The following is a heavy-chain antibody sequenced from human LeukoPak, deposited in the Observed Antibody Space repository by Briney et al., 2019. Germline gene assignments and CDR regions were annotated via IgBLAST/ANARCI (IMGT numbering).Heavy chain of an antibody. Sequence: SETLSLTCAVYGGSFSGSYWSWIRQPPGKGLEWIGEINHSGSTNYNPSLKSRVNISVDTSKNQFSLKLSSVTAADTAVYYCARGGRDGYTYRGYYFDYWGQGTLVTVSS. CDR1: GGSFSGSY. V-gene: IGHV4-34*01. D-gene: IGHD5-24*01. CDR2: INHSGST. J-gene: IGHJ4*02. CDR3: ARGGRDGYTYRGYYFDY.